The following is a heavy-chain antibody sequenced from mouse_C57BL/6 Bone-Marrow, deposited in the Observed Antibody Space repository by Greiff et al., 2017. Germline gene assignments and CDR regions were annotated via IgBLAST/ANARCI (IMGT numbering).Heavy chain of an antibody. CDR1: GFSLSTFGMG. CDR2: IWWDADK. CDR3: ARIAGYYYGREDYFDY. Sequence: QVTLKECGPGILQPSQTLSLTCSFSGFSLSTFGMGVGWIRQPSGKGLEWLAHIWWDADKYYNPALKSRLTISKDTSKNQVFLKIANVDTADTATYYGARIAGYYYGREDYFDYWGQGTTLTVSS. J-gene: IGHJ2*01. V-gene: IGHV8-8*01. D-gene: IGHD1-1*01.